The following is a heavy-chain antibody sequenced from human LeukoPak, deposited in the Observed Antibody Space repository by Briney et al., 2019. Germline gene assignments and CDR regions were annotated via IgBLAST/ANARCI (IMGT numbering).Heavy chain of an antibody. D-gene: IGHD3-10*01. Sequence: GGSLRLSCAASGFTFSSYAMSWVRQAPGKGLEWVSAISGSGGSTYYADSVKGRFTISRDNSKNTLYPQMNSLRAEDTAVYYCAKGPRDYYGSGSYFHRFDYWGQGTLVTVSS. CDR3: AKGPRDYYGSGSYFHRFDY. J-gene: IGHJ4*02. CDR2: ISGSGGST. V-gene: IGHV3-23*01. CDR1: GFTFSSYA.